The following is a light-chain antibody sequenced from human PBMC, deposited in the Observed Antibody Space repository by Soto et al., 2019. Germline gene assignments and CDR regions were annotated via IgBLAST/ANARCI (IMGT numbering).Light chain of an antibody. CDR1: QSVSSSY. V-gene: IGKV3-20*01. J-gene: IGKJ1*01. Sequence: EIVLTQSPCTLSLSPGERATLSCRASQSVSSSYLAWYQQKPGQAPRRLIYGASSRATGIPDRFSGRGFGTDFTLTISRLEPEDFAVYYCQHSGDFRWTFGQGTKVDI. CDR3: QHSGDFRWT. CDR2: GAS.